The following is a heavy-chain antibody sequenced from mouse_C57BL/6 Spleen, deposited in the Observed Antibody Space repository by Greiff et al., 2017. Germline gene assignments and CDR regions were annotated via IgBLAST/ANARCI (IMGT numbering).Heavy chain of an antibody. D-gene: IGHD1-1*01. J-gene: IGHJ3*01. Sequence: VQLQQPGAELVRPGTSVKLSCKASGYTFTSYWMHWVQQRPGQGLEWIGVIDPSDSYTNYNQKFKGKATLTVDTSSSTAYMQLSSLTSEDSAVYYCAREGGSMFAYWGQGTLVTVSA. CDR3: AREGGSMFAY. V-gene: IGHV1-59*01. CDR2: IDPSDSYT. CDR1: GYTFTSYW.